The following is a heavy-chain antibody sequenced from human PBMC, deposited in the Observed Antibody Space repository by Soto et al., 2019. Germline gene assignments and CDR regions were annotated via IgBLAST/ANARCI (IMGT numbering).Heavy chain of an antibody. CDR1: GFTFSSFA. Sequence: QVQLVESGGGVVQPGRSLRLSCAASGFTFSSFAMHWVRQAPGKGLEWVSAISYDGSNKYYADSVKGRFTIYRDNSKNTLYLQMHSLRPEDRAVYYCARDRRQQLVPLDYWGQGTLVTVSS. J-gene: IGHJ4*02. CDR2: ISYDGSNK. D-gene: IGHD6-13*01. CDR3: ARDRRQQLVPLDY. V-gene: IGHV3-30-3*01.